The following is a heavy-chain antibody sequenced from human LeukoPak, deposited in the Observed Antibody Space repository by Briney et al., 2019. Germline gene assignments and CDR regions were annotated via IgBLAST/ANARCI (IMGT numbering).Heavy chain of an antibody. V-gene: IGHV3-23*01. J-gene: IGHJ4*02. CDR2: ISGSGGST. Sequence: GGSLRLSCAASGFIFSSYAMNWVRQAPGKGLEWVSGISGSGGSTYYADSVKGRFTISRDNSKNTLYLQMNSLRAEDTAVYYCARMGTWIQLTYWGQGTLVTVSS. D-gene: IGHD5-18*01. CDR1: GFIFSSYA. CDR3: ARMGTWIQLTY.